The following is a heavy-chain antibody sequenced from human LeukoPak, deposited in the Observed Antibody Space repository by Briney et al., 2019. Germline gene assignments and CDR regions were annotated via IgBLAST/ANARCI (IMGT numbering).Heavy chain of an antibody. CDR3: AKETSSSFDY. J-gene: IGHJ4*02. CDR1: GFTFSSYA. CDR2: ISNSGGST. V-gene: IGHV3-23*01. D-gene: IGHD6-6*01. Sequence: GRSLRLSCAASGFTFSSYAMNWLRQAPGKGLEWVSGISNSGGSTYYADSVKGRFTISRDNSKNTLYLQMNSLRAEDTAVYYCAKETSSSFDYWGQGTLVTVSS.